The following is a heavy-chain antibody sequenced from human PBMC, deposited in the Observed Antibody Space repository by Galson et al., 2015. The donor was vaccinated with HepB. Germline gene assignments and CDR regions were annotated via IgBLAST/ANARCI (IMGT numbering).Heavy chain of an antibody. D-gene: IGHD3-22*01. Sequence: SVKVSCKASGYTFTSYDINWVRQATGQGLEWMGWMNPNSGNTGYAQKFQGRVTMTRNTSISTAYMELSSLRSEDTAVYYCARGLGGSGYYYFYYYYMDVWGKGTTVTVSS. CDR1: GYTFTSYD. CDR3: ARGLGGSGYYYFYYYYMDV. J-gene: IGHJ6*03. V-gene: IGHV1-8*01. CDR2: MNPNSGNT.